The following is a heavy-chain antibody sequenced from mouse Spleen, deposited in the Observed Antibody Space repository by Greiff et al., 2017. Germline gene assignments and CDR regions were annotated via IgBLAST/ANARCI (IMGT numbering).Heavy chain of an antibody. CDR2: FYPGSGSI. CDR1: GYNFTEYT. J-gene: IGHJ2*01. Sequence: QVQLKESGAELARPGASVKLSCQASGYNFTEYTIHWVKQRSGQGLEWIGWFYPGSGSIKYNEKFKDKATLTADKSSSTVYMELSRLTSEDSAVYFCERHEEETGALDYWGQGTTLTVSS. CDR3: ERHEEETGALDY. V-gene: IGHV1-62-2*01. D-gene: IGHD4-1*01.